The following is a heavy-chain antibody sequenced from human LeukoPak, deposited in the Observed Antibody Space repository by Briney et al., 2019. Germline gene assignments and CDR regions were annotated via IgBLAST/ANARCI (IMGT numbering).Heavy chain of an antibody. D-gene: IGHD3-3*01. CDR2: IYYSGST. J-gene: IGHJ4*02. CDR1: GGSISSHY. Sequence: SETLSLTCTVSGGSISSHYWSWIRQPPGKGLEGIGYIYYSGSTNYNPSLKSRVTISVDTSKNQFSLKLSSVTAADTAVYYCARGGVAAYYFDYWGQGTLVTVSS. V-gene: IGHV4-59*11. CDR3: ARGGVAAYYFDY.